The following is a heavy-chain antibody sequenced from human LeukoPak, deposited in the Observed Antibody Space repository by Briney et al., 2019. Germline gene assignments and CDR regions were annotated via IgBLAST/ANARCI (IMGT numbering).Heavy chain of an antibody. V-gene: IGHV3-48*04. CDR3: ARDRRDYFYYGMDV. CDR1: GFTFSDYS. J-gene: IGHJ6*02. Sequence: PGGSLRLSCAASGFTFSDYSMNWVRQAPGKGLEWVAYISRSSNTVYYEDSVRGRFTISRANAKNSLYLQMNSLRAEDTAVYYCARDRRDYFYYGMDVWGQGTTVTVS. CDR2: ISRSSNTV.